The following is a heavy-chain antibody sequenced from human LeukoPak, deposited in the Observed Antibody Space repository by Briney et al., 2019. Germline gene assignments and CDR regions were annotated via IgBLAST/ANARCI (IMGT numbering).Heavy chain of an antibody. Sequence: GGSLRLSCAASGFTFSSYAMNWVRQAPGKGLEWVSAISGSGGSTYYADSVKGRFTISRDNSKNTLYLQMNSLRAEDTAVYYCAKCYDYDILYGQEWGQGTLVTVSP. CDR3: AKCYDYDILYGQE. CDR2: ISGSGGST. CDR1: GFTFSSYA. V-gene: IGHV3-23*01. J-gene: IGHJ4*02. D-gene: IGHD3-9*01.